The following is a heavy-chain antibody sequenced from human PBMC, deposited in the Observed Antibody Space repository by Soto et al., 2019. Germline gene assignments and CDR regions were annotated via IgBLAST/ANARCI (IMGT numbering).Heavy chain of an antibody. CDR1: GFTFSSYS. CDR3: ARGGIAVAGTFDY. Sequence: GGSLRLSCAAPGFTFSSYSMNWIRQAPGKGLEWVSSISSSSSYIYYADSVKGRFTISRDNAKNSLYLQMNSLRAEDTAVYYCARGGIAVAGTFDYWGQGTLVTVSS. D-gene: IGHD6-19*01. V-gene: IGHV3-21*01. J-gene: IGHJ4*02. CDR2: ISSSSSYI.